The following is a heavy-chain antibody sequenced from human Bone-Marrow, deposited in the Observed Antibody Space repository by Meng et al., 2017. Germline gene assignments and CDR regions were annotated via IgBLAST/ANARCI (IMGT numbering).Heavy chain of an antibody. V-gene: IGHV4-59*01. Sequence: SETLSLTCTVSGGSISSYYWSWIRQPPGKGLEWIGYIYYSGSTNYNPSLKSRVTISVDTSKNQFSLKLSSVTAADTAVYYCARLRTYYDILPGQFTQYYFDYWGQGTLVTVSS. CDR3: ARLRTYYDILPGQFTQYYFDY. J-gene: IGHJ4*02. D-gene: IGHD3-9*01. CDR2: IYYSGST. CDR1: GGSISSYY.